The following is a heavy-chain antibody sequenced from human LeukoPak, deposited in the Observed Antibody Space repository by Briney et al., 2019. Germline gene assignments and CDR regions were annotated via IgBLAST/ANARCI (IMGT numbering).Heavy chain of an antibody. V-gene: IGHV4-39*07. Sequence: PSETLSLTCTVSGGSISSSSYYWGWIRQPPGKGLEWIGSIYYSGSTYYNPSLKSRVTISVDTSKNQFSLKLSSVTAADTAVYYCARAPGGPLFDYWGQGTLVTVSS. CDR3: ARAPGGPLFDY. CDR1: GGSISSSSYY. CDR2: IYYSGST. J-gene: IGHJ4*02.